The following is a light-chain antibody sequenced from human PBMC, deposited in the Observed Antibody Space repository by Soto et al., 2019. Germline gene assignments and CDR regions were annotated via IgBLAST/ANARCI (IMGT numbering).Light chain of an antibody. V-gene: IGKV3-11*01. CDR3: QQRSNWPPSLT. CDR1: QSVSSY. Sequence: EIVLTQSPATLSLSPGERATLSCRASQSVSSYLAWYQQKPGQAPMLLIYDASNRATGIPARFSGSGSGTDFTLTNSSLEPEDFAVYYCQQRSNWPPSLTFGGGTKVEIK. J-gene: IGKJ4*01. CDR2: DAS.